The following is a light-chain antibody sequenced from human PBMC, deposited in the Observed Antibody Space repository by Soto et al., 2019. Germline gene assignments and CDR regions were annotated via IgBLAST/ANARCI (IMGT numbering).Light chain of an antibody. V-gene: IGKV3-20*01. CDR3: QQYGSSLFT. Sequence: DIVLTQSPGTLSLSPGERATLSCRASQSVSSKYLAWYQQKPGQPPRVLIYGTSIRATGIPERFSGGGSGTDFTRPITRLESEDFAVYYCQQYGSSLFTFGPGTKVAFK. J-gene: IGKJ3*01. CDR2: GTS. CDR1: QSVSSKY.